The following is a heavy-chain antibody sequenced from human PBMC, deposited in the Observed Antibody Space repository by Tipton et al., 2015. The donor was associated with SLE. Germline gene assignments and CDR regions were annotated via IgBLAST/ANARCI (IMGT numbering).Heavy chain of an antibody. Sequence: TLSLTCTVSGGSISSGGYYWSWIRQHPGKGLEWIGYTYYSGRTQYHPSLKSRVTISVDRSTNQFSLRLTSVTAADTAVYYCARQDYGAILDYWGQGTLVTVSS. V-gene: IGHV4-31*03. D-gene: IGHD4/OR15-4a*01. CDR3: ARQDYGAILDY. J-gene: IGHJ4*02. CDR2: TYYSGRT. CDR1: GGSISSGGYY.